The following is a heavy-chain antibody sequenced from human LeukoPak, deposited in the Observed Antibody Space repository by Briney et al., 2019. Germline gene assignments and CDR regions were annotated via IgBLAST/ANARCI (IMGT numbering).Heavy chain of an antibody. CDR1: GYTFTSYG. Sequence: GASVKVSCKASGYTFTSYGISWVRQAPGQGLEWMGWISAYNGNTNYAQTLQGRVTITTDTSTSTGYMELRSLRSDETAVYYCARLPRFSDLGYFDYWGQGTLVTVSS. CDR2: ISAYNGNT. J-gene: IGHJ4*02. V-gene: IGHV1-18*01. D-gene: IGHD3-3*01. CDR3: ARLPRFSDLGYFDY.